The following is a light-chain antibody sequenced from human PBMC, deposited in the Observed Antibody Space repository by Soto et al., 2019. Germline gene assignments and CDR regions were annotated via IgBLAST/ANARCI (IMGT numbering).Light chain of an antibody. CDR1: PSVSNNY. CDR2: GAS. Sequence: EIVLTQSPGTLSLSPGERATLSCRASPSVSNNYLAWYKQKPGQAPRLLIYGASSRATGIPDRFSGSGSGTEFTLTIRSLKSEDFAVDYCQQYSIWRTFGQGTKVDIK. V-gene: IGKV3-20*01. J-gene: IGKJ1*01. CDR3: QQYSIWRT.